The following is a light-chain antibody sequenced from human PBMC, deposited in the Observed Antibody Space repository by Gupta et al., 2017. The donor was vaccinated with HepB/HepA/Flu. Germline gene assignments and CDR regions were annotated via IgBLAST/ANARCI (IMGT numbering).Light chain of an antibody. CDR1: QSLSSN. CDR2: SAS. Sequence: EIVMTQSPATLSLSTGERATLSCRASQSLSSNLAWYQQKPGQAPRLLIHSASTRATGIPARFSGSGSGTEFTLTISSLQSEDFAVYYCQQYNNWLPVTFGGGTKVESK. J-gene: IGKJ4*01. V-gene: IGKV3-15*01. CDR3: QQYNNWLPVT.